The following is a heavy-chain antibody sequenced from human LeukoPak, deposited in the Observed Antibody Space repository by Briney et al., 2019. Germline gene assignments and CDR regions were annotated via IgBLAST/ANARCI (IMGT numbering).Heavy chain of an antibody. J-gene: IGHJ4*02. CDR3: TTDAAGYNYGSLGY. D-gene: IGHD1-1*01. V-gene: IGHV3-15*01. CDR2: IKSKSDGATT. Sequence: GGSLRLSCAASGFTFTDAWMSWVRQAPGKGLAWVGRIKSKSDGATTDYAAPVQGRFTISRDDSKNTLYLQLNSLKTEDTAVYYCTTDAAGYNYGSLGYWGQGTLVTVSS. CDR1: GFTFTDAW.